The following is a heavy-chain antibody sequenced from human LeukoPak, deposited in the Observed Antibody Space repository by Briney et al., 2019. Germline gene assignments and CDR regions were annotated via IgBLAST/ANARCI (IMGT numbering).Heavy chain of an antibody. CDR3: ARQASEGATDY. D-gene: IGHD1-26*01. J-gene: IGHJ4*02. CDR2: IYYSGST. CDR1: GGSISSYY. Sequence: PSETLSLTCTVSGGSISSYYWSWIRQPPGKGLEWIGYIYYSGSTNYNPSLKSRVTISVDTSKNQFSLKLSSVTAADTAVYYCARQASEGATDYWGQGTLVTVSS. V-gene: IGHV4-59*08.